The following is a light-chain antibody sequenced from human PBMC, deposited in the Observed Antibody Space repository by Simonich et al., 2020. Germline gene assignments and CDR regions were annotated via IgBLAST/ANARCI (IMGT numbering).Light chain of an antibody. J-gene: IGKJ4*01. CDR3: MQSIQLPLT. Sequence: DVVMTQSPLSLPVTLGQPASISCRGSQSLLHSDGKTYLYWYLQKPGQSPQLLIYAISNRFSGVPDRFSCSGSGTDFTLKISRVEAEDVGVYYCMQSIQLPLTFGGGTKVEIK. CDR1: QSLLHSDGKTY. V-gene: IGKV2D-29*02. CDR2: AIS.